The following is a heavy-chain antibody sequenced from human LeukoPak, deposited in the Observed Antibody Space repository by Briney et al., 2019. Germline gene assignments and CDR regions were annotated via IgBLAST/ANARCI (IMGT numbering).Heavy chain of an antibody. J-gene: IGHJ4*02. D-gene: IGHD6-19*01. Sequence: ASAKVSCKASGYTFTSYGLSWVRQAPGLGLEWMGWISAYSGYTNYAQKLQDRVTMTTDTSTSTAYMELRSLRSDDTAVYYCARVRSGWNSWDFWGQGTLITVSS. V-gene: IGHV1-18*01. CDR2: ISAYSGYT. CDR3: ARVRSGWNSWDF. CDR1: GYTFTSYG.